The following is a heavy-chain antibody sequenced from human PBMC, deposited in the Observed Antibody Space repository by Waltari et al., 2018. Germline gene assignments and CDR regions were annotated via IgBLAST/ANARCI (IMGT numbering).Heavy chain of an antibody. CDR3: AGSVADFDY. CDR1: GYSISSGYY. J-gene: IGHJ4*02. V-gene: IGHV4-38-2*01. CDR2: IYHSGST. Sequence: QVQLQESGPGLVKPSETLSLTCAVSGYSISSGYYWGWMRQPPGKGLEWIGSIYHSGSTYYNPSLKSRVTISVDTSKNQFSLKLSSVTAADTAVYYCAGSVADFDYWGQGTLVTVSS. D-gene: IGHD6-19*01.